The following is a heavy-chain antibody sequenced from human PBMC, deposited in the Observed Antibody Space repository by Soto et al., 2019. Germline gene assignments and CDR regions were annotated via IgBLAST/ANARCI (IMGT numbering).Heavy chain of an antibody. CDR2: VSPENRNA. J-gene: IGHJ4*02. V-gene: IGHV1-8*01. D-gene: IGHD1-1*01. CDR3: EVTTGF. Sequence: GASVKVSCKTSGYTFTEYDLNWVRQAPGQGLEYMGWVSPENRNAGYAPQFRGRVSMTTDTSISTAYLELTNLTYEDTAVYYCEVTTGFWGQGTMVNVSS. CDR1: GYTFTEYD.